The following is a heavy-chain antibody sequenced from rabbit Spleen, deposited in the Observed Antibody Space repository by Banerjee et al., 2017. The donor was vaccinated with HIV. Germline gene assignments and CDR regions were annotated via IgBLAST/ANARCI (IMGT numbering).Heavy chain of an antibody. Sequence: QSLEESGGGLVQPEASLTLTCTASGFSFSSSYYMCWVRQAPGKGLEWIACIYTGSGSTYYASWAKGRFTISKTSSTTVTLQMTSLTAADTATYFCGRDPAGREDFNLWGQGTLVTVS. CDR3: GRDPAGREDFNL. D-gene: IGHD4-2*01. CDR2: IYTGSGST. CDR1: GFSFSSSYY. V-gene: IGHV1S40*01. J-gene: IGHJ4*01.